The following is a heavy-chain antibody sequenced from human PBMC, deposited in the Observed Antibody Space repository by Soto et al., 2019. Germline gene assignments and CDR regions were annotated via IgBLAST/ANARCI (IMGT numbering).Heavy chain of an antibody. CDR1: GFTFTDYA. Sequence: EVQLVESGGGLVQPGGSLRLSCGASGFTFTDYALSWVRQAPGKGLEWVATISGIGGSTYLADSVKGRLSISRDNSKNTVSLLMNSLRAEDTAVYFCARGSSGYISSWYYFDYWGRGTLVTVSS. CDR2: ISGIGGST. CDR3: ARGSSGYISSWYYFDY. V-gene: IGHV3-23*04. D-gene: IGHD6-13*01. J-gene: IGHJ4*02.